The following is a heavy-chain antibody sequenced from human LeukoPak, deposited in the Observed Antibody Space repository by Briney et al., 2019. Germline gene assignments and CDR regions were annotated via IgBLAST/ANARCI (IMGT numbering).Heavy chain of an antibody. CDR1: GYTFTSYG. CDR3: ARDTSPIVVVPAAMGY. Sequence: ASVTVSFKSSGYTFTSYGISWVRQAPGQGLEWMGWISAYNGNTNYAQKLQGRVTMTTDTSTSTAYMELRSLRSDDTAVYVCARDTSPIVVVPAAMGYWGQGTLVTVSS. CDR2: ISAYNGNT. V-gene: IGHV1-18*01. J-gene: IGHJ4*02. D-gene: IGHD2-2*01.